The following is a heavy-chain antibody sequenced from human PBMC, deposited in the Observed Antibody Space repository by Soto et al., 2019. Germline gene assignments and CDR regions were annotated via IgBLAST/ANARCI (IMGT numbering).Heavy chain of an antibody. Sequence: QVQLVQSGAEVKKPGASVKVSCKASGYSFTDYHIHWVRQAPGQGLEWLGRNNPKSGGTSTAQKFQGWVTMTTDTSISTAAMELTRLTSDDTAIYYCARGDSADCSNGVCSFFYNHDMDVWGQGTTVSVSS. V-gene: IGHV1-2*04. D-gene: IGHD2-8*01. CDR3: ARGDSADCSNGVCSFFYNHDMDV. CDR2: NNPKSGGT. CDR1: GYSFTDYH. J-gene: IGHJ6*02.